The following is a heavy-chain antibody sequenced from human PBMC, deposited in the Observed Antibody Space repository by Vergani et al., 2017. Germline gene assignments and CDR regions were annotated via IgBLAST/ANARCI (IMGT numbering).Heavy chain of an antibody. CDR2: ISYDGSNK. D-gene: IGHD6-13*01. CDR1: GFTFSSYG. J-gene: IGHJ4*02. V-gene: IGHV3-30*18. CDR3: AKPHSGSSWYVYFDY. Sequence: VQLVESGGGVVQPGRSLRLSCAASGFTFSSYGMHWVRQAPGKGLEWVAVISYDGSNKYYADSVKGRFTISRDNSKNTLYLQMNSLRAEDTAVYYCAKPHSGSSWYVYFDYWGQGTLVTVSS.